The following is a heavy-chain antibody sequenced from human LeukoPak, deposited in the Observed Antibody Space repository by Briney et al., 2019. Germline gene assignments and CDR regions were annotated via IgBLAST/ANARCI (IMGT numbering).Heavy chain of an antibody. Sequence: SETLSLTCTVSGGSISSGGYYWSWIRQHPGKGLEWVGYIYYSGSTYYNPSLKSRVTISVDTSKNQFSLKLSSVTAADTAVYYCAREGSLELRRGAFDIWGQGTMVTVSS. D-gene: IGHD1-7*01. CDR2: IYYSGST. CDR1: GGSISSGGYY. J-gene: IGHJ3*02. V-gene: IGHV4-31*03. CDR3: AREGSLELRRGAFDI.